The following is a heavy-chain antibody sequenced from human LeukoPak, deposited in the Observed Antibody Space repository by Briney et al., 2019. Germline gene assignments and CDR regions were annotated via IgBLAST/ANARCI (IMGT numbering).Heavy chain of an antibody. CDR2: IYYSGST. CDR3: AGVVVPPHWYFDL. Sequence: SSETLSLTCTVSGGSISSGGYYWSWIRQHPGKGLEWIGYIYYSGSTYYNPSLKSRVTISVDMSKNQFSLKLNSVTAADTAVYYCAGVVVPPHWYFDLWGRGTLVTVSS. D-gene: IGHD2-2*01. CDR1: GGSISSGGYY. V-gene: IGHV4-31*03. J-gene: IGHJ2*01.